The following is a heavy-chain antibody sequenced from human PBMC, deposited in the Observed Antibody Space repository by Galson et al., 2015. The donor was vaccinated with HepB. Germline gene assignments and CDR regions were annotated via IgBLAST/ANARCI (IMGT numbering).Heavy chain of an antibody. Sequence: SVKVSCKASGYTFTSYYMHWVRQAPGQGLEWMGIINPSGGSTSYAQKFQGRVTMTRDTSTSTVYMELSSLRSEDTAVYYCARGGYCSSTSCHPRYYYYGMDVWGQGTTVTVSS. V-gene: IGHV1-46*01. D-gene: IGHD2-2*01. CDR2: INPSGGST. CDR3: ARGGYCSSTSCHPRYYYYGMDV. J-gene: IGHJ6*02. CDR1: GYTFTSYY.